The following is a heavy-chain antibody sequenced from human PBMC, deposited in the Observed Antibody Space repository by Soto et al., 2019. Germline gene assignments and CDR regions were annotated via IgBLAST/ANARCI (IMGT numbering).Heavy chain of an antibody. D-gene: IGHD6-13*01. Sequence: QVQLVQSGAEVKKPGASVKVSCKASGYTFTSYVWVRQAPGQGLEWMGWISGSNGNTNYAQKLQGRVTMTTDTSTSTAYMELRSLRSDDTAVYYCARVRAAPGYYYFDYWGQGNLVTVSP. CDR1: GYTFTSYV. CDR2: ISGSNGNT. CDR3: ARVRAAPGYYYFDY. V-gene: IGHV1-18*01. J-gene: IGHJ4*01.